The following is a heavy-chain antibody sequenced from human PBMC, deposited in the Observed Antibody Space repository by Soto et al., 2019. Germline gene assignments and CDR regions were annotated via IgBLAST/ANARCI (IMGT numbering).Heavy chain of an antibody. V-gene: IGHV3-72*01. Sequence: GXSRRLSGAASGFTFSDHYMDWVRQAPVKGLEWAGRIKNKDNSYTTEYAASVKGRFTISRDDSKNSLYLHMNSLKTEDTAVYYCVRIKLGSLKTFDYWGQGTLVTVSS. CDR1: GFTFSDHY. CDR2: IKNKDNSYTT. D-gene: IGHD6-13*01. J-gene: IGHJ4*02. CDR3: VRIKLGSLKTFDY.